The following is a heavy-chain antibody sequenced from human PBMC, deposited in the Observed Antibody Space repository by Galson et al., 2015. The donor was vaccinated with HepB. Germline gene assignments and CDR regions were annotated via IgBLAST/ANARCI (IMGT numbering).Heavy chain of an antibody. V-gene: IGHV1-18*01. CDR2: ISVYNDYT. J-gene: IGHJ4*02. D-gene: IGHD4-17*01. CDR1: GYTFTSYG. CDR3: ARNTTVTTADY. Sequence: SVKVSCKASGYTFTSYGISWVRQAPGQGLEWMDWISVYNDYTSYAQNLQGRVTMTTDTSTSTAYMELRSLRFDDTAVYYCARNTTVTTADYWGQGTLVTVSS.